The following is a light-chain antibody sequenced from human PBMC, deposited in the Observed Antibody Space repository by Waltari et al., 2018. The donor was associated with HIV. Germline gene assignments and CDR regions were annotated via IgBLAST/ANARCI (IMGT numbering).Light chain of an antibody. CDR1: SLTTKF. CDR3: QSTDHDGTWV. V-gene: IGLV3-25*03. CDR2: KDL. J-gene: IGLJ2*01. Sequence: SYELTQTPSVSVSPGQTARLNCSRGSLTTKFSSWYRQRPGQAPILNIYKDLRRPSGIPERISGSRSGTGVTLTISGVQAEDEGDYYCQSTDHDGTWVFGGGTKLTVL.